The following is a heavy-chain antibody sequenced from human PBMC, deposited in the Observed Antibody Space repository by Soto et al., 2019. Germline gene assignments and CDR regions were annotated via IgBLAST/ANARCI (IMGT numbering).Heavy chain of an antibody. CDR3: AREGSYSAYNFAHGIQLWSFDF. D-gene: IGHD5-12*01. V-gene: IGHV4-4*07. CDR2: IFSSGST. CDR1: GASINTFY. J-gene: IGHJ4*02. Sequence: SDTLTLTCPFSGASINTFYWIWVRPPAGKGLEWIGRIFSSGSTSFNPSLESRVAMSVDTSKNHFSLNLSSVTAADMAVYYCAREGSYSAYNFAHGIQLWSFDFWGQGALVNVAS.